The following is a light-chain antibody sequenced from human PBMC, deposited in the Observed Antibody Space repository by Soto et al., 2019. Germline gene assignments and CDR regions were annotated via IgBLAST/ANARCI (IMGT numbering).Light chain of an antibody. CDR1: QSISSW. Sequence: DIQMTQSPSTLSESVGDRVTITCRASQSISSWLAWYQQKPGKAPKLLIYKASSLESGVPSRFSGSGSGTEFTLTISSLQPDDFATYYCQPYNSYWTFGQGTKVEIK. V-gene: IGKV1-5*03. CDR2: KAS. CDR3: QPYNSYWT. J-gene: IGKJ1*01.